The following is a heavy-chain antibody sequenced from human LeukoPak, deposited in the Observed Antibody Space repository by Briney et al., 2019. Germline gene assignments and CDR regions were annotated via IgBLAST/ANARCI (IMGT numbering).Heavy chain of an antibody. CDR3: TPQVVPAATDY. V-gene: IGHV3-15*01. CDR1: GFTFSSYS. J-gene: IGHJ4*02. CDR2: IKSKTDGGTT. D-gene: IGHD2-2*01. Sequence: GGSLRLSCAASGFTFSSYSMNWVRQAPGKGLEWVGRIKSKTDGGTTDYAAPVKGRFTISRDDSKNTLYLQMNSLKTEDTAVYYCTPQVVPAATDYWGQGTLVTVSS.